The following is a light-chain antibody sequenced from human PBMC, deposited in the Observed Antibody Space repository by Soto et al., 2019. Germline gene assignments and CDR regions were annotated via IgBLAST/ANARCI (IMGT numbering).Light chain of an antibody. CDR1: SSDVGSYYP. V-gene: IGLV2-23*02. J-gene: IGLJ1*01. CDR2: EVN. Sequence: QSALTQPASMSGSPGQSITISCTGTSSDVGSYYPVSWFQHHPGKAPKLIIYEVNKRPSGVSDRFSGSKSGNTASLTISGLQAADEADYYCCSYAGDTTFFVFGTGTKLTVL. CDR3: CSYAGDTTFFV.